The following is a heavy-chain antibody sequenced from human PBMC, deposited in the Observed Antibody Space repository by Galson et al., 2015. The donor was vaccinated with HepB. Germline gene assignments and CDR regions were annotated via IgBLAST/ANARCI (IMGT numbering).Heavy chain of an antibody. Sequence: VKVSCKASGYTFTNYDIHWVRQAPGQRLEWMALINAGNGDTKYSQRFQARVTVTRDTSASTSYMELSGLTSEDTALYYCARIDCTGTSCYFYYFDYWGQGTLVTVSS. V-gene: IGHV1-3*01. J-gene: IGHJ4*02. D-gene: IGHD2-2*01. CDR3: ARIDCTGTSCYFYYFDY. CDR1: GYTFTNYD. CDR2: INAGNGDT.